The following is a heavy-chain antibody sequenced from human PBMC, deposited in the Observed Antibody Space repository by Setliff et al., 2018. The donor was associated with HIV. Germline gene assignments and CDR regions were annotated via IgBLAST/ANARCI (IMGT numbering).Heavy chain of an antibody. CDR3: ARDLVWPYSSRWYDAFDI. CDR2: IKQDGSEK. Sequence: PGGSLRLSCAASGFTFSSYWMSWVRQAPGKGLEWVANIKQDGSEKYYVDSVKGRFTISSDNAKNSLYLQMNSLRAEDTAVYYCARDLVWPYSSRWYDAFDIWGQGTMVTVSS. D-gene: IGHD6-13*01. J-gene: IGHJ3*02. CDR1: GFTFSSYW. V-gene: IGHV3-7*03.